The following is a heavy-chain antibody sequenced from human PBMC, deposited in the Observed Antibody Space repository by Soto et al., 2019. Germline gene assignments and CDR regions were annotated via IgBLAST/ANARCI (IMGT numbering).Heavy chain of an antibody. D-gene: IGHD3-10*01. CDR2: INPNSGGT. CDR3: ARGMRTDYYGSGSQDPLDY. V-gene: IGHV1-2*04. J-gene: IGHJ4*02. Sequence: GASVKVSCKASGYTFTGYYMHWVRQAPGQGLEWMGWINPNSGGTNYAQKFQGWVTMTRDTSISTAYMELSRLRSDDTAVYYCARGMRTDYYGSGSQDPLDYWGQGTLVTVSS. CDR1: GYTFTGYY.